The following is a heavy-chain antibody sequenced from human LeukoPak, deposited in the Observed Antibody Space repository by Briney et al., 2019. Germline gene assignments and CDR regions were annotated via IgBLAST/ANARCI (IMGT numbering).Heavy chain of an antibody. J-gene: IGHJ3*02. CDR3: ARTIYDSSGYYSLHPWGDAFDI. D-gene: IGHD3-22*01. CDR1: GGSISSYY. V-gene: IGHV4-59*08. Sequence: PSETLSLTCTVSGGSISSYYWSWIRQPPGKGLEWIGYIYYSGSTNYNPPLKSRVTISVDTSKNQFSLKLSSATAADTAVYYCARTIYDSSGYYSLHPWGDAFDIWGQGTMVTVSS. CDR2: IYYSGST.